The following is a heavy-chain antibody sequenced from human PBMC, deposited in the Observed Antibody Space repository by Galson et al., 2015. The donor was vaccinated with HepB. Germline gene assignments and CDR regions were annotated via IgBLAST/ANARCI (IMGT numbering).Heavy chain of an antibody. CDR2: INPKTGDP. Sequence: SVKVSCKASGYNFIGYFIHWVRQAPGQGLEWVGRINPKTGDPDYAQNFQGRVTMTRDTSISTASMELNRLRSDDTAVYFCARGRYCTGATCYSSGTDVWGLGTTVIVSS. J-gene: IGHJ6*01. D-gene: IGHD2-15*01. CDR1: GYNFIGYF. V-gene: IGHV1-2*06. CDR3: ARGRYCTGATCYSSGTDV.